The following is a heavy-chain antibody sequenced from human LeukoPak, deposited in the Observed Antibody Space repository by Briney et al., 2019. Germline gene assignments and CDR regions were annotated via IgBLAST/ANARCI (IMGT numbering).Heavy chain of an antibody. V-gene: IGHV3-20*04. CDR2: INWNGGRT. Sequence: GGSLRLSCAASGFTFSSYEMNWVRQAPGKGLEWVSDINWNGGRTIYADSVKGRFTISRDDARDSLYLQMNSLRVEDTALYYCARSTTGLFSHWGQGTLVTVSS. CDR1: GFTFSSYE. J-gene: IGHJ4*02. D-gene: IGHD4-11*01. CDR3: ARSTTGLFSH.